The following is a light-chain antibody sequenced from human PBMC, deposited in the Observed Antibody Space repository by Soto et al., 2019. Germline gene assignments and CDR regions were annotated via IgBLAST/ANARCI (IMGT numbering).Light chain of an antibody. J-gene: IGKJ4*01. CDR1: QSVSSSY. CDR3: QQYGSS. CDR2: GAS. V-gene: IGKV3-20*01. Sequence: EIVLTQSPGTLSLSPGERATLSCRASQSVSSSYLAWYQHKPGQAPRLLIYGASSRATGIPDRFSGSGSGTDFTLTNSRLEPEDFAVYYCQQYGSSFGGGTKVEIK.